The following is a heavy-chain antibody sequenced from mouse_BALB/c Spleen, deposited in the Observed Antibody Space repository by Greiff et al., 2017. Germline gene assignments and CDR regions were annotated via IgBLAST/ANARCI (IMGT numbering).Heavy chain of an antibody. CDR1: GYTFTSYW. CDR2: INPSTGYT. Sequence: VQLQQSGAELAKPGASVKMSCKASGYTFTSYWMHWVKQRPGQGLEWIGYINPSTGYTEYNQKFKDKATLTADKSSSTAYMQLSSLTSEDSAVYYCARRGRYYGSYCYAMDYWGQGTSVTVSS. J-gene: IGHJ4*01. D-gene: IGHD1-1*01. V-gene: IGHV1-7*01. CDR3: ARRGRYYGSYCYAMDY.